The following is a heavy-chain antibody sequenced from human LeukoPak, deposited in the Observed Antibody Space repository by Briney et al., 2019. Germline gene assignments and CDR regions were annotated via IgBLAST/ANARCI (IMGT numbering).Heavy chain of an antibody. J-gene: IGHJ4*02. CDR1: GGSISSSSYY. CDR2: IYYSGST. V-gene: IGHV4-39*01. D-gene: IGHD3-3*01. Sequence: SETLSLTCTVSGGSISSSSYYWGWIRQPPGKGLEWIGSIYYSGSTYYNPSLKSRVTISVDTSKNQFSLKLSSVTAADTAVYYCARRPVLWSAAYYFDYWGQGTLVTVSS. CDR3: ARRPVLWSAAYYFDY.